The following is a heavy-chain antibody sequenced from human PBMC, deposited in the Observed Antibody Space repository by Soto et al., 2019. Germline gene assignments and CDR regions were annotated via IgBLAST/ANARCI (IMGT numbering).Heavy chain of an antibody. CDR1: CGSISPLY. V-gene: IGHV4-59*01. CDR2: LYYSGNT. D-gene: IGHD2-15*01. J-gene: IGHJ4*02. Sequence: SETLSLTCTVSCGSISPLYWSWVRQPPGKGLEWIGYLYYSGNTNYNPSLKSRVTIAVDASKNQVSLRLTSVTAADTAVYYCARVGGVAARTFDYWGQGTVVTVSS. CDR3: ARVGGVAARTFDY.